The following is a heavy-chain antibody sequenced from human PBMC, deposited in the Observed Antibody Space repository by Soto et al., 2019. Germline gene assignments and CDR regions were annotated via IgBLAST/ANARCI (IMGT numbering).Heavy chain of an antibody. V-gene: IGHV1-69*06. CDR2: IIPIFGTA. J-gene: IGHJ4*02. Sequence: SXKVSFNAARVTFISYAISWVRQAPGQGLEWMGGIIPIFGTANYAQKFQGRVTITADKSTSRAYMELSSLRSEDTAVYYCATCPSIAAQFDYWGQGTLVTVSS. CDR1: RVTFISYA. D-gene: IGHD6-6*01. CDR3: ATCPSIAAQFDY.